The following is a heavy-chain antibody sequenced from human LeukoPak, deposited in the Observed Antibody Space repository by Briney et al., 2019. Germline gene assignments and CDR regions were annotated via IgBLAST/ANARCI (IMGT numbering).Heavy chain of an antibody. Sequence: GGSLRLSCAASGFTFSSYGMPWVRQAPGKGREWVAVVSYDGSNKYYEDSVKGRFSISRDNLRNTLYLQMNSLRAEDTAVYYCAKGGYYGSGSYYKGHFDYWGQGTLVTVSS. CDR2: VSYDGSNK. CDR3: AKGGYYGSGSYYKGHFDY. CDR1: GFTFSSYG. V-gene: IGHV3-30*18. D-gene: IGHD3-10*01. J-gene: IGHJ4*02.